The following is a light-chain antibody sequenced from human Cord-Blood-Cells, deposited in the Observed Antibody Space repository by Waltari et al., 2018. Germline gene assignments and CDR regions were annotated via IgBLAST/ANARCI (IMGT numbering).Light chain of an antibody. CDR2: DVS. Sequence: QSALTQTRSVSGSPGQSVTISCTGTSSDVGGYNYVSWYQQHPGQAPKPMIYDVSKRPSGVPDRFSGSKSGNTASLTISGLQAEDEADYYCCSYAGSYTYVFGTGTKVTVL. CDR3: CSYAGSYTYV. V-gene: IGLV2-11*01. CDR1: SSDVGGYNY. J-gene: IGLJ1*01.